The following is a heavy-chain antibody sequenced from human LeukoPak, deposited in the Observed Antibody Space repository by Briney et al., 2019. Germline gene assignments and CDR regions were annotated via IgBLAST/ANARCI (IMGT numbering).Heavy chain of an antibody. CDR1: GFTFSDYF. D-gene: IGHD2-15*01. CDR2: ISSGSTYT. CDR3: ARYCSGGSCYSYKWFDP. Sequence: PGGSLRLSCAASGFTFSDYFMSWIRQAPGKGLEWISYISSGSTYTNYADSVKGRFTISRDNAKNSLYLQMNSLRAEDTAVYYCARYCSGGSCYSYKWFDPWGQGTLVTVSS. V-gene: IGHV3-11*03. J-gene: IGHJ5*02.